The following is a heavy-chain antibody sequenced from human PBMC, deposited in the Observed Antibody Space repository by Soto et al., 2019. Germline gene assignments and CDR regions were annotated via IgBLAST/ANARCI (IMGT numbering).Heavy chain of an antibody. CDR1: GFSLSTTGVG. CDR3: AKRLRDYGLARERANYFEP. V-gene: IGHV2-5*02. Sequence: QITLKESGPTLVRPTQTLTLTCTFSGFSLSTTGVGVGWIRQPPGKALEWLALIYWDDDKRYSPSLKSRLTITKDITINKVILTMTNMDPVDTATYYCAKRLRDYGLARERANYFEPWGQGTLVTVSS. CDR2: IYWDDDK. J-gene: IGHJ5*02. D-gene: IGHD3-10*01.